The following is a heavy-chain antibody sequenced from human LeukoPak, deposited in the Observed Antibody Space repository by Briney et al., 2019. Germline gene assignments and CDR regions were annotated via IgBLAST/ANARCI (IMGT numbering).Heavy chain of an antibody. CDR2: INKSGGST. D-gene: IGHD3-10*01. Sequence: GGSLRLSCAASELHTMNWVRQGQGEGLEGVPTINKSGGSTYYADSVKGRFTISRDKSNNTLFLQMNSLRAEDTAVYYCAKLGGKTANGDEYYGMDVWGQGTTVTVSS. CDR1: ELHT. V-gene: IGHV3-23*01. CDR3: AKLGGKTANGDEYYGMDV. J-gene: IGHJ6*02.